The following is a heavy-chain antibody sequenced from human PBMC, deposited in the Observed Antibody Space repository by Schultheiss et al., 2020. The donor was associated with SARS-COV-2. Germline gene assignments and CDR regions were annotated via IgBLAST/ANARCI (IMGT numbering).Heavy chain of an antibody. CDR3: ARAGGDYASLDY. CDR1: GGSISSYY. J-gene: IGHJ4*02. D-gene: IGHD4-17*01. Sequence: GSLRLSCTVSGGSISSYYWSWIRQPPGKGLEWIGYIYYSGSTNYNPSLKSRVTMSVDTSKNQFSLKLSSVTAADTAVYYCARAGGDYASLDYWGQGTLVTVSS. CDR2: IYYSGST. V-gene: IGHV4-59*12.